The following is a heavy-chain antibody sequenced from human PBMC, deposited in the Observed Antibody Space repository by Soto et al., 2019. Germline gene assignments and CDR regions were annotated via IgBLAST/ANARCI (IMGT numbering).Heavy chain of an antibody. V-gene: IGHV3-23*01. CDR1: GFTFSSYA. D-gene: IGHD3-10*01. J-gene: IGHJ4*02. Sequence: EVQLLESGGGLVQPGGSLRLSCAASGFTFSSYAMSWVRQAPGKGLEWVSAISGSGGSTYYADSVKGRFTISRDNSKNTLYLQMKRLRAEDTAVYYCAKASSYYYGSGPAGGYFDYWGQGTLVTVSS. CDR3: AKASSYYYGSGPAGGYFDY. CDR2: ISGSGGST.